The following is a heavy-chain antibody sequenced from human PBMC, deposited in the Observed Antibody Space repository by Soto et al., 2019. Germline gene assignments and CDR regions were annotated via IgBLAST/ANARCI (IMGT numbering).Heavy chain of an antibody. V-gene: IGHV1-24*01. CDR1: GYTLTELS. CDR3: ATVFSGYSSGWYGWFDP. Sequence: GASVKVSFKVSGYTLTELSMHWVRQAPGKGLEWMGGFDPEDGETIYAQKFQGRVTMTEDTSTDTAYMELSSLRSEDTAVYYCATVFSGYSSGWYGWFDPWGQGTLVTVSS. J-gene: IGHJ5*02. CDR2: FDPEDGET. D-gene: IGHD6-19*01.